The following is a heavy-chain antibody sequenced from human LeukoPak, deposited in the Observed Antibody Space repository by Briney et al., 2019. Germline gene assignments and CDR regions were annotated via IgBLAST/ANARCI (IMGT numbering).Heavy chain of an antibody. CDR3: ATDYGDYHDAFDI. Sequence: GASVKVSCKASGYTCTSYYMHWVRQAPGQGLEWMGIINPSGGSTSYAQKFQGRVTITADESTSTAYMELSSLRSEDTAVYYCATDYGDYHDAFDIWGQGTMVTVSS. J-gene: IGHJ3*02. CDR2: INPSGGST. D-gene: IGHD4-17*01. CDR1: GYTCTSYY. V-gene: IGHV1-46*01.